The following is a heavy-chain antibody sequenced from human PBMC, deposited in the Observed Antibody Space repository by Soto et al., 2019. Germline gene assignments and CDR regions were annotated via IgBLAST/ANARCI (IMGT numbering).Heavy chain of an antibody. V-gene: IGHV3-23*01. CDR3: AKDYGSSRYFFDY. D-gene: IGHD6-19*01. Sequence: GGSLRLSCAASGFTFINYAMSWVRQAPGEGLEWVSTISGNGANTHYADSVKGRFSISRDNSKNTLYIQMNSLRAEDTAVYYCAKDYGSSRYFFDYWGQGALVTVSS. CDR1: GFTFINYA. CDR2: ISGNGANT. J-gene: IGHJ4*02.